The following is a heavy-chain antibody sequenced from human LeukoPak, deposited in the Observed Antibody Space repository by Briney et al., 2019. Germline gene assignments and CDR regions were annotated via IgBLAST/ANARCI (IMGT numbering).Heavy chain of an antibody. J-gene: IGHJ3*02. V-gene: IGHV4-59*01. CDR1: GGSISSYY. D-gene: IGHD3-22*01. Sequence: SETLSLTCTVFGGSISSYYWCWIRQPPGKGLEWIGYIFYTGSTNYNPSLKSRVTISVDTSKNQFSLKLSSLSAADTAVYYCARDTYISGSLTHFDIWGQGTMVTVSS. CDR3: ARDTYISGSLTHFDI. CDR2: IFYTGST.